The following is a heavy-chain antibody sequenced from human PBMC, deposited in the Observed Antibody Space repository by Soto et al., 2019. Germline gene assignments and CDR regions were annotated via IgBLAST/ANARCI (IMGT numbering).Heavy chain of an antibody. D-gene: IGHD2-15*01. CDR1: GGSISSSSYY. CDR3: AREGGRYCTGGSCQVDY. J-gene: IGHJ4*02. CDR2: IYYSGNT. Sequence: QLQLQESGPGLVKPSETLSLTCTVSGGSISSSSYYWGWLRQPPGKGLEWIGSIYYSGNTYYTPSLKSRVTISVDTSKNQFSLKLSSVTAADTAVYYCAREGGRYCTGGSCQVDYWGQGTLVTVSS. V-gene: IGHV4-39*02.